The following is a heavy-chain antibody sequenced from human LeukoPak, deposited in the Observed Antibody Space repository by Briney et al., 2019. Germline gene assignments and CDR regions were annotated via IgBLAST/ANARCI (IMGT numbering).Heavy chain of an antibody. CDR3: AKDTRGTYYDSSGYLFDC. CDR2: IYSGGST. V-gene: IGHV3-53*05. J-gene: IGHJ4*02. CDR1: GFTVSSNY. D-gene: IGHD3-22*01. Sequence: GGSLRLSCAASGFTVSSNYMSWVRQAPGKGLEWVSFIYSGGSTFYADSVKGRFTVSRDNSKNTLYLQMNSLRSEDTAVYYCAKDTRGTYYDSSGYLFDCWGQGTLVTVSS.